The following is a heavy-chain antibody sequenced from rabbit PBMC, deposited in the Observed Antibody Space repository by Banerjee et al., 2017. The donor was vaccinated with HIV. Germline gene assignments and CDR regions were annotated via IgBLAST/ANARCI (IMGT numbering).Heavy chain of an antibody. CDR3: ARAPGGAAEGCDL. CDR1: GFSFSGSYW. D-gene: IGHD3-1*01. J-gene: IGHJ4*01. CDR2: IYVGSRGST. Sequence: EESGGGLVQPEGSLTLTCTASGFSFSGSYWICWVRQAPGKGLEWIACIYVGSRGSTNYASWAKGRFTISKTSSTTVTLQLNSLTAADTATYSCARAPGGAAEGCDLWGQGTLVTVS. V-gene: IGHV1S45*01.